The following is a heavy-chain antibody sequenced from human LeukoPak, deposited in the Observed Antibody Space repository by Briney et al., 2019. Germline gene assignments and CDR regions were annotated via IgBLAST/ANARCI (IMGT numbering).Heavy chain of an antibody. CDR3: ASSSSWYRYFDY. CDR2: VSDSGSS. Sequence: SETLSLTCTVSGGSTSSYYWYWIRQPPGKGLEWIGYVSDSGSSNYNPSLKSRVTISVDTSKNQFSLKLSSVTAADTAVYYCASSSSWYRYFDYWGQGTLVTVSS. D-gene: IGHD6-13*01. CDR1: GGSTSSYY. J-gene: IGHJ4*02. V-gene: IGHV4-59*01.